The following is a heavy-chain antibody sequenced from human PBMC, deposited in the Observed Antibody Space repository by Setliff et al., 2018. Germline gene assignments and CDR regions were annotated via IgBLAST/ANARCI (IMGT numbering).Heavy chain of an antibody. V-gene: IGHV4-59*08. CDR1: GGSIGTSY. CDR2: IYYTGST. Sequence: PSETLSLTCTVSGGSIGTSYWGWIRQPPGKELEWIGHIYYTGSTSYSPSLKSRVTISLDTSRKEFSLSLSSVTAADTAVYYCARATYSTGWYGGGGAYYYMDVWGKGTTVTVSS. J-gene: IGHJ6*03. D-gene: IGHD6-19*01. CDR3: ARATYSTGWYGGGGAYYYMDV.